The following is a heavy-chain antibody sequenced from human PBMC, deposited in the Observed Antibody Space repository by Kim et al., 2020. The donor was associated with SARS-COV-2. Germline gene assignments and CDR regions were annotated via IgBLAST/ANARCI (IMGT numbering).Heavy chain of an antibody. J-gene: IGHJ4*02. Sequence: GGSLRLSCAASGFTFSSYAMSWVRQAPGKGLEWVSAISGSGGSTYYADSVKGRFTISRDNSKNTLYLQMNSLRAEDTAVYYCATLPAQDYYDSSGYYYDGDCWSGGTLVTVCS. D-gene: IGHD3-22*01. V-gene: IGHV3-23*01. CDR3: ATLPAQDYYDSSGYYYDGDC. CDR2: ISGSGGST. CDR1: GFTFSSYA.